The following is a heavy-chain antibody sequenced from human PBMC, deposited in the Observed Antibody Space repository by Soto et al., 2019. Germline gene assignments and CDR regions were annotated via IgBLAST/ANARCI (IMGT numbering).Heavy chain of an antibody. CDR3: ARMNWVLVNTHLYGMDV. D-gene: IGHD3-9*01. V-gene: IGHV3-74*01. CDR1: GFTFSNYW. Sequence: GGSLRLSCAASGFTFSNYWMHWVRQAPGKGLVWVSRINTDGSSTSYADSVKGRFTISRDNARNTLSLQMNSLRDEDTAVYYCARMNWVLVNTHLYGMDVWGQGTTITVSS. J-gene: IGHJ6*02. CDR2: INTDGSST.